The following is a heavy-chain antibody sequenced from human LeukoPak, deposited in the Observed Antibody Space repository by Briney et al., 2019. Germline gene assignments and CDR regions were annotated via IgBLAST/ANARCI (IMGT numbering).Heavy chain of an antibody. J-gene: IGHJ4*02. CDR1: GFTFSSYA. CDR3: AKDKSSNWLY. Sequence: GGSLRLSCAASGFTFSSYAMSWVRQAPGKGLEWVSAISDIGGGTYYADSVRGRFTISRDNSKNTLYLQMNSLRAEDTAVYYCAKDKSSNWLYWGQGTLVTVSS. D-gene: IGHD6-13*01. V-gene: IGHV3-23*01. CDR2: ISDIGGGT.